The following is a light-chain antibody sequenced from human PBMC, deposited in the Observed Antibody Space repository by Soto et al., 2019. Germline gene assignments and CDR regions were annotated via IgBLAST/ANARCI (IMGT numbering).Light chain of an antibody. CDR3: CSFAGSGTYV. V-gene: IGLV2-23*02. CDR2: EVN. CDR1: SSDVGSHNL. Sequence: QSALTQPASVSGSPGQSIPISCTGTSSDVGSHNLVSWYQQHPGKAPKLIIYEVNKRPSGVSNRFSGSKSGNTASLTIFGLQAGDEADYYCCSFAGSGTYVFGTGTKVTVL. J-gene: IGLJ1*01.